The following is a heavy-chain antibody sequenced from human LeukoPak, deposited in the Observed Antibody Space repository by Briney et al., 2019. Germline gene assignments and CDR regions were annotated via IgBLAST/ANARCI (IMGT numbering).Heavy chain of an antibody. J-gene: IGHJ4*02. D-gene: IGHD4-4*01. Sequence: PSETLSLTCAVYGGSFSGYYWSWIRQPPGKGLEWIGEINHSGSTNYNPSLKSRVTISVDTSKNQFSLKLSSVTAADTAVYYCARGEWTVTPLYYFDYWGQGTPVTVSS. CDR2: INHSGST. V-gene: IGHV4-34*01. CDR3: ARGEWTVTPLYYFDY. CDR1: GGSFSGYY.